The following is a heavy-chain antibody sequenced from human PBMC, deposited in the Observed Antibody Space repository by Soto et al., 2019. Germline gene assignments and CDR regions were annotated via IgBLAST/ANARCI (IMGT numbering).Heavy chain of an antibody. CDR3: ARDRGAAAVKIYYMDV. J-gene: IGHJ6*03. Sequence: GGSLRLSCAASGFTFSSYSMNWVRQAPGKGLEWVSYISSSSSTIYYADSVKGRFTISRDNAKNSLYLQMNSLRAEDTAVYYCARDRGAAAVKIYYMDVWGKGTTVTVSS. CDR2: ISSSSSTI. CDR1: GFTFSSYS. V-gene: IGHV3-48*01. D-gene: IGHD6-13*01.